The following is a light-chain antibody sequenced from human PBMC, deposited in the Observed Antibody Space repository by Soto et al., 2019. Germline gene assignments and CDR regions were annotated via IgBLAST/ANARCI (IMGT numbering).Light chain of an antibody. Sequence: QSVLTQPPSASGTPGQRVTLSCSGSTSNIGSNFVHWYQQVPGTAPKLLLYSNDQRPSAVADRFSGSKSGTSASLAISGLRSEDEADYYCAAWSGSRSGLVFAGGTQLTVL. CDR1: TSNIGSNF. CDR3: AAWSGSRSGLV. J-gene: IGLJ3*02. CDR2: SND. V-gene: IGLV1-47*02.